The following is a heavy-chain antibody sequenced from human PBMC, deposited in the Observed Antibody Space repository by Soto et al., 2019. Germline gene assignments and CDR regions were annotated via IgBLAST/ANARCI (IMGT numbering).Heavy chain of an antibody. Sequence: QVQLVGSGGGLVKPGGSLRLSCAASGFTFSDYYMSWIRQAPGKGLQWVSYISRSGTTTYYADAVKGRFTISRDNAKSSLYLKMNSLSAEDTAVYYCARGTVAAVTNTFDYWGQGALVTVSS. CDR2: ISRSGTTT. J-gene: IGHJ4*02. V-gene: IGHV3-11*01. CDR1: GFTFSDYY. D-gene: IGHD2-15*01. CDR3: ARGTVAAVTNTFDY.